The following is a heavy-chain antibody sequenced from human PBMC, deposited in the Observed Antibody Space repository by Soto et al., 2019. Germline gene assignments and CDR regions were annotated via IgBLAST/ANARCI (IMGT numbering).Heavy chain of an antibody. D-gene: IGHD3-10*01. Sequence: QVQLVESGGGLVKPGGSLRLSCAASGFTFSDYYMSWIRQAPGKGLEWVSYISSSSSYTNYADSVKGRFTISRDNAKNSLYLQMNSLRAEDTAVYYCARENLFGSGTYADWGQGTLVTVSS. J-gene: IGHJ4*02. CDR2: ISSSSSYT. CDR3: ARENLFGSGTYAD. V-gene: IGHV3-11*06. CDR1: GFTFSDYY.